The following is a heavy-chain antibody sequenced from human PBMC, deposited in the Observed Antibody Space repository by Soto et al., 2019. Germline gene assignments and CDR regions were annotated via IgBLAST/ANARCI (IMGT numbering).Heavy chain of an antibody. Sequence: GASVKVSCKVSGYTLTELSMHWVRQAPGKGLEWMGGFDPEDGETIYAQKFQGRVTMTEDTSTDTAYMELSSLRSEDTAVYYCATDYQITGTTYGPFDYWGQGTLVTVSS. V-gene: IGHV1-24*01. D-gene: IGHD1-20*01. CDR1: GYTLTELS. J-gene: IGHJ4*02. CDR3: ATDYQITGTTYGPFDY. CDR2: FDPEDGET.